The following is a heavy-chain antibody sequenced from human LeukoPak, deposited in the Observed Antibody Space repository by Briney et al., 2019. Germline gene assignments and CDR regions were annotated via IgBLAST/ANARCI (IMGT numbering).Heavy chain of an antibody. D-gene: IGHD6-6*01. J-gene: IGHJ5*02. V-gene: IGHV3-23*01. CDR2: ISGSGGST. CDR1: GFTFSSYA. CDR3: AKDIEYSSSSNWFAP. Sequence: GGSLRLSCAASGFTFSSYAMSWVRQAPGKGLEWVSAISGSGGSTYYADSVKGRLNISRDNSKNTLYLQMNSLRAEDTAVYYCAKDIEYSSSSNWFAPWGQGTLVTVSS.